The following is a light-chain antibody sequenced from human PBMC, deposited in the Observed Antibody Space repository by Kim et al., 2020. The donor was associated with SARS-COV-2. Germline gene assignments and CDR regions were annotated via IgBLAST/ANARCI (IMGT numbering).Light chain of an antibody. CDR3: QSYDSSNPSWV. CDR1: SGGSASNY. CDR2: EDT. V-gene: IGLV6-57*03. J-gene: IGLJ3*02. Sequence: VTLACTPSSGGSASNYVQWYQQRPSSAPATVLDEDTQRPSGVPDRFSGSIDSSSNSASLTISGLETEDEADYYCQSYDSSNPSWVFGGGTQLTVL.